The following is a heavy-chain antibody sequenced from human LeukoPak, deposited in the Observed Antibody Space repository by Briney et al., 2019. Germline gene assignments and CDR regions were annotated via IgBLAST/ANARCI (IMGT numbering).Heavy chain of an antibody. D-gene: IGHD3-3*01. Sequence: GGSLRLSCAASGFTFSSYAMSWVRQAPGKGLEWVSAISGSGGSTYYADSVKGRFTFSRDNSKNTLYLQMNSLRAEDTAVYYCAKRYYDFWSGPSDSGDYWGQGTLVTVSS. CDR3: AKRYYDFWSGPSDSGDY. CDR2: ISGSGGST. J-gene: IGHJ4*02. CDR1: GFTFSSYA. V-gene: IGHV3-23*01.